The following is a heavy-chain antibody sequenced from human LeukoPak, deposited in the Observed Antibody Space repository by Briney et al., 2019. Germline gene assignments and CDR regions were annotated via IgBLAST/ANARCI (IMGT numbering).Heavy chain of an antibody. CDR2: INTNTGNP. CDR1: GYTFTSYA. V-gene: IGHV7-4-1*02. Sequence: GASVKVSCKASGYTFTSYAMNWVRQAPGQGLGWMGWINTNTGNPTYAQGFTGRFVFSLDTSVSTAYLQISSLKAEDTAVYYCAREDRAAAGEDLDYWGQGTLVTVSS. D-gene: IGHD6-13*01. J-gene: IGHJ4*02. CDR3: AREDRAAAGEDLDY.